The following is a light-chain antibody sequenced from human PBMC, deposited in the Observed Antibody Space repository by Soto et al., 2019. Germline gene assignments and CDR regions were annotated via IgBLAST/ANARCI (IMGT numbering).Light chain of an antibody. CDR3: QQRSNWPPWT. CDR1: QSVCSY. V-gene: IGKV3-11*01. CDR2: DAS. J-gene: IGKJ1*01. Sequence: EIVLTQSPATLSLSPGERATLSCRASQSVCSYLAWYQQKPGQAPRLLIHDASNRATGIPARFSGSGSGTDFTLTISSLEPEDFAVYYCQQRSNWPPWTFGQGTKVDIK.